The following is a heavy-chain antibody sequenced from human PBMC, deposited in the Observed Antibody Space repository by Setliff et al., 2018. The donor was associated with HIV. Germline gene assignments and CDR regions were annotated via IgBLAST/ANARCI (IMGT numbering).Heavy chain of an antibody. CDR2: IYTSGST. J-gene: IGHJ4*02. CDR1: GGSISSNSYY. CDR3: ARERDFYYDNSGYSFDY. V-gene: IGHV4-61*09. Sequence: SETLSLTCNVSGGSISSNSYYWSWIRQPAGKGLEWIGHIYTSGSTNYNPSLKSRATISVDTSKNQFSLNLRSVTAADTAIYYCARERDFYYDNSGYSFDYWGQGTLVTVSS. D-gene: IGHD3-22*01.